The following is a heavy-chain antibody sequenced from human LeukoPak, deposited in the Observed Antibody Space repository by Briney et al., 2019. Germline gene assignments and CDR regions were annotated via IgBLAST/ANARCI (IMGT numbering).Heavy chain of an antibody. CDR3: ARPSDSSSWYGRSYYFDY. Sequence: GGSPRLSCAASGFTFSSYSMNWVRQAPGKGLEWVSSISSSSSYIYYADSVKGRFTISRDNAKNSLYLQMNSLRAEDTAVYYCARPSDSSSWYGRSYYFDYWGQGTLVTVSS. D-gene: IGHD6-13*01. CDR2: ISSSSSYI. V-gene: IGHV3-21*01. CDR1: GFTFSSYS. J-gene: IGHJ4*02.